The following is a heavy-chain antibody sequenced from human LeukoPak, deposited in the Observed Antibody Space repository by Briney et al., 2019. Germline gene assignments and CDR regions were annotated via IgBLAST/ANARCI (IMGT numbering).Heavy chain of an antibody. V-gene: IGHV3-64*01. CDR3: ARGPGSGSSLYYYYGMDV. CDR1: GFTFSDFA. J-gene: IGHJ6*02. D-gene: IGHD3-10*01. Sequence: GGSLRLSCAASGFTFSDFAMHWVRQAPGKALEYVSAISSDGQTTFYVSSVKGRVTISRDSSNNTLYLQMGSLRPEDMAVYYCARGPGSGSSLYYYYGMDVWGQGTTVTISS. CDR2: ISSDGQTT.